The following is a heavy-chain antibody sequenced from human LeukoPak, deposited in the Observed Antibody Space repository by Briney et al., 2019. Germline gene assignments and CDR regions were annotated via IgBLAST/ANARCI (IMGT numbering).Heavy chain of an antibody. D-gene: IGHD1/OR15-1a*01. CDR3: ARLDMRTTWYAFDY. J-gene: IGHJ4*02. CDR1: GGSFSAYY. V-gene: IGHV4-34*01. CDR2: IYHDGNT. Sequence: SETLSLTCAVYGGSFSAYYWSWIRQPPGKGLEWIAEIYHDGNTNYNPSLKSRVTISVDTSNNHFSLKLSSVTAADTAVYYCARLDMRTTWYAFDYWGRGTLVTVSS.